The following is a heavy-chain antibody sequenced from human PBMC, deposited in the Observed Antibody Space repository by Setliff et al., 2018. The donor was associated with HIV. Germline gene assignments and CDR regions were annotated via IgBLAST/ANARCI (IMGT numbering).Heavy chain of an antibody. CDR1: GSSFSSGIYY. V-gene: IGHV4-31*03. CDR2: ISYSGST. J-gene: IGHJ4*02. CDR3: ARGATSITFDY. Sequence: PSETLFLTCNVSGSSFSSGIYYWTWIRQQPGKGLEWIGYISYSGSTYYNPSLKSRLTMSIDTSKSHFSLNLNSVTAADTAVYYCARGATSITFDYWSQGTLVTVSS.